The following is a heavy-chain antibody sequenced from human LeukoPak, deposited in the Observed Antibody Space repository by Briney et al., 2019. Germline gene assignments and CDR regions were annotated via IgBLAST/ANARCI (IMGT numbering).Heavy chain of an antibody. CDR2: ISYDGVNK. Sequence: GGSLRLSCAASGFTFSSYGMHWVRQAPGKGLEWVAVISYDGVNKYYSDSVKGRFTISRDNSKTTLYLQMNSLRAEDTAVYYCAKDPSTYYDYVWRTSIDYWGQGTLGTVSS. V-gene: IGHV3-30*18. CDR3: AKDPSTYYDYVWRTSIDY. J-gene: IGHJ4*02. CDR1: GFTFSSYG. D-gene: IGHD3-16*01.